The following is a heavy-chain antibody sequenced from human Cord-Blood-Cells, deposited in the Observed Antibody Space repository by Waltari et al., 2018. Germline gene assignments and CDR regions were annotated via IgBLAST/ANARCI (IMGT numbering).Heavy chain of an antibody. V-gene: IGHV3-74*01. CDR3: ASLGEVTTGWFDP. Sequence: EVQLVESGGGLVQPGGSLSLSCAASGFTFSSYWMHWVRPAPGKGLVWVSRINSDGSSTSYADSVKGRFTISRDNAKNTLYLQMNSLRAEDTAVYYCASLGEVTTGWFDPWGQGTLVTVSS. CDR2: INSDGSST. J-gene: IGHJ5*02. CDR1: GFTFSSYW. D-gene: IGHD4-4*01.